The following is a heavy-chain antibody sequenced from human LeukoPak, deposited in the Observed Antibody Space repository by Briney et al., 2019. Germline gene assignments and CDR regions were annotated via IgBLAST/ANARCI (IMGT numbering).Heavy chain of an antibody. CDR1: GFTFSSYW. Sequence: PGGSLRLSCAASGFTFSSYWMSWVRQAPGKGLEWVANIKQDGSEKYYVDSVKGRFTISRDNTKNSLYLQMNSLRAEDTAVYYCASGGLRYFSRFDPWGQGTLVTVSS. V-gene: IGHV3-7*01. D-gene: IGHD3-9*01. CDR3: ASGGLRYFSRFDP. J-gene: IGHJ5*02. CDR2: IKQDGSEK.